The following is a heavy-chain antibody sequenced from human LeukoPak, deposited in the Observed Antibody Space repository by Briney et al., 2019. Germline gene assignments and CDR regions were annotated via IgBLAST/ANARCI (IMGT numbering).Heavy chain of an antibody. Sequence: SETLSLTCTVSGGSNYWSWIRQPPGKGLEWIGYIHYSGSTRYNPSLKSRVTISIDTSKNQFSLKLSSVTAADTAVYYCARDVLNYDILTGYLRFDYWGQGTLVTVSS. CDR3: ARDVLNYDILTGYLRFDY. V-gene: IGHV4-59*12. CDR2: IHYSGST. CDR1: GGSNY. J-gene: IGHJ4*02. D-gene: IGHD3-9*01.